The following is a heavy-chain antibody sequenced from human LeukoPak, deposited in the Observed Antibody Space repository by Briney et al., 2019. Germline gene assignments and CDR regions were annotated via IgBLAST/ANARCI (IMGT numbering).Heavy chain of an antibody. V-gene: IGHV3-23*01. CDR1: GFTFAGNA. Sequence: PGGSLRLSCATSGFTFAGNAMSWVRQAPGKGLEWVSGVSAGDGSSHYADSVKGRFTISRDNSKNTLYLQMNSLRAEDTAVYYCARVGSMYSSSWYYFDDWGQGTLVTVSS. J-gene: IGHJ4*02. CDR3: ARVGSMYSSSWYYFDD. D-gene: IGHD6-13*01. CDR2: VSAGDGSS.